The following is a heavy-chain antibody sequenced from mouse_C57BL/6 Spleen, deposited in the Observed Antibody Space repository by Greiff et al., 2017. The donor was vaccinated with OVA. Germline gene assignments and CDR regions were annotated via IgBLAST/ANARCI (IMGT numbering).Heavy chain of an antibody. Sequence: VQLQQSGAELVRPGTSVKVSCKASGYAFTNHLIEWVKQRPGQGLEWIGVINPGSGGTNYNEKFKGKATLTADKSSSTAYMQLSSLTSEDSAVYFCARSHYYGSSLDYWGQGTTLTVSS. J-gene: IGHJ2*01. D-gene: IGHD1-1*01. CDR2: INPGSGGT. V-gene: IGHV1-54*01. CDR1: GYAFTNHL. CDR3: ARSHYYGSSLDY.